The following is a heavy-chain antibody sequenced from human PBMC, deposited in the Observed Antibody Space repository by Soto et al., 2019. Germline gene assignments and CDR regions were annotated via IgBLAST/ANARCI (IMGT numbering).Heavy chain of an antibody. CDR3: ARDQGYCTNGVCYTDAFDI. J-gene: IGHJ3*02. D-gene: IGHD2-8*01. Sequence: ASVKVSCKASGYTFTSYAMHWVRRAPGQRLEWMGWINAGNGNTKYSQKFQGRVTITRDTSASTAYMELSSLRSEDTAVYYCARDQGYCTNGVCYTDAFDIWGQGTMVTVSS. CDR2: INAGNGNT. CDR1: GYTFTSYA. V-gene: IGHV1-3*01.